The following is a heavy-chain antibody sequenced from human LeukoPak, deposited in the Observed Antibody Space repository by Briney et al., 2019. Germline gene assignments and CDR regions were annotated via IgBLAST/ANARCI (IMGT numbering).Heavy chain of an antibody. CDR3: ARSFLTGYPFDY. V-gene: IGHV4-30-4*01. D-gene: IGHD3-9*01. CDR1: GRSISSGDYY. CDR2: IYYSGST. Sequence: PSQTLSLTCTVSGRSISSGDYYWSWIRQPPGKGLEWIGYIYYSGSTYYNPSLKSRVTISVDTSKNQFSLKLSSVTAADTAVYYCARSFLTGYPFDYWGQGTLVTVSS. J-gene: IGHJ4*02.